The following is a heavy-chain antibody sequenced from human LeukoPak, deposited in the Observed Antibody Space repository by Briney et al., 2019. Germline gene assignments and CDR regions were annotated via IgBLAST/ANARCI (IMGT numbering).Heavy chain of an antibody. CDR3: ASDRFYFGV. V-gene: IGHV3-7*05. CDR1: GFTFSSYW. CDR2: IKLDGTEK. D-gene: IGHD3-16*01. Sequence: PGGSLRLSCAASGFTFSSYWMHWVRQAPGKGLEWVANIKLDGTEKYYVDFVKGRFTISRDNAKNSLYLQMNSLRAEDTAVYYCASDRFYFGVWGQGTLVTVSS. J-gene: IGHJ4*02.